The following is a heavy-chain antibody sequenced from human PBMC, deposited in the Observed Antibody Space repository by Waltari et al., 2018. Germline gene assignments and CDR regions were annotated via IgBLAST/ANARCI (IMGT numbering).Heavy chain of an antibody. CDR2: ISGSGGST. Sequence: VQLVQSGAEVKKPGSSVKVSCKASGFTFSSYAMSWVRQAPGKGLEWVSAISGSGGSTYYADSVKGRFTISRDNSKNTLYLQMNSLRAEDTAVYYCAKASMIVVVIPGDWGQGTLVTVSS. D-gene: IGHD3-22*01. J-gene: IGHJ4*02. CDR1: GFTFSSYA. V-gene: IGHV3-23*04. CDR3: AKASMIVVVIPGD.